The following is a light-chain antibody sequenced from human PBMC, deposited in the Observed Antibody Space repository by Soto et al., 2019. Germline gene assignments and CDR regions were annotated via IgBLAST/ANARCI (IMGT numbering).Light chain of an antibody. J-gene: IGLJ1*01. CDR1: SSDVGGYNY. V-gene: IGLV2-11*01. Sequence: QSFLTQPRSVSGSPGQSVTISCTGTSSDVGGYNYVSWYQQHPGKAPKLMIYDVSKRPSGVPDRFSGSKSGNTASLTISGLQAEDEADYYCCSYAGSYGVFGTGTKVTVL. CDR3: CSYAGSYGV. CDR2: DVS.